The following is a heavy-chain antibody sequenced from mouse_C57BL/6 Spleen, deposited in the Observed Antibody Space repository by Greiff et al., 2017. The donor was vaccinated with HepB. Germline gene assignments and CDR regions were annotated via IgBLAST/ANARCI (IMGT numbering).Heavy chain of an antibody. CDR3: ARGAGRRYFDY. CDR2: IDPSDSYT. J-gene: IGHJ2*01. CDR1: GYTFTSYW. Sequence: QVQLQQPGAELVMPGASVKLSCKASGYTFTSYWMHWVKQRPGQGLEWIGEIDPSDSYTNYNQKVKGKSTLTVDKSSSTAYMQLSSLTSEDSAVYYCARGAGRRYFDYWGQGTTLTVSS. D-gene: IGHD1-2*01. V-gene: IGHV1-69*01.